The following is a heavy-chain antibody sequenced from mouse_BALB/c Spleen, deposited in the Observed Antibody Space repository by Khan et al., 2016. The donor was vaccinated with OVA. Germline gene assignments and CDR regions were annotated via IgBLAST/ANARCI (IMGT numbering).Heavy chain of an antibody. Sequence: QVQLQQPGAELVKPGASVKLSCKASGYTLTTYWMHWVKLRPGQGFEWIGEINPNNGGTNYNEKLKRKATLTVDKSSSTSYIQRSSLTYEDSAVDYCTICNYPYYALHYWGQGTSVTVSS. CDR2: INPNNGGT. D-gene: IGHD2-1*01. CDR3: TICNYPYYALHY. J-gene: IGHJ4*01. V-gene: IGHV1S81*02. CDR1: GYTLTTYW.